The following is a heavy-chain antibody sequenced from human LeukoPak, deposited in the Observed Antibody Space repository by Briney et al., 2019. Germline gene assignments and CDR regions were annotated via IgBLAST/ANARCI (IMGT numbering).Heavy chain of an antibody. J-gene: IGHJ6*02. CDR3: ASVYLYGMDV. D-gene: IGHD2-8*01. CDR2: INPSGGGT. V-gene: IGHV1-46*01. CDR1: GYSLTTYY. Sequence: EASVKVSCKASGYSLTTYYMHWVRQDPGQGLEWMAIINPSGGGTKYAQKFQGRVTMTRDTPTNTVYMELSSLRTEDTAVYYCASVYLYGMDVWGQGTTVTVSS.